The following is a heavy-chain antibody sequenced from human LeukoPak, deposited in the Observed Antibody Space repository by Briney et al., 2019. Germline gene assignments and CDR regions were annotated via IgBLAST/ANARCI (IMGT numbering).Heavy chain of an antibody. V-gene: IGHV3-53*01. CDR3: ASRIAAAGLLDY. Sequence: GGSLRLSCAASGFTVSSNYMSWVRQAPGKGLEWVSVICSGGSTYYADSVKGRFTISRDNSKNTLYLQMNSLRAEDTAVYYCASRIAAAGLLDYWGQGTLVTVSS. D-gene: IGHD6-13*01. CDR2: ICSGGST. J-gene: IGHJ4*02. CDR1: GFTVSSNY.